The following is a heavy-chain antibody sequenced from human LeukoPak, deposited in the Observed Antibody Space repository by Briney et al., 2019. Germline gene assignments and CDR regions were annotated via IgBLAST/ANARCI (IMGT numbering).Heavy chain of an antibody. V-gene: IGHV3-11*01. CDR2: ISSGGYNI. D-gene: IGHD3-10*01. CDR3: ARGSRYGSGSHFDF. CDR1: GFTFSDFY. J-gene: IGHJ4*02. Sequence: GGSLRLSCAASGFTFSDFYMGWIRQAPGKGLECVSYISSGGYNIHYADSVKGRFTISRDDAQNSLILQMNSLTAEDTAVFYCARGSRYGSGSHFDFWGQGTLVTVSS.